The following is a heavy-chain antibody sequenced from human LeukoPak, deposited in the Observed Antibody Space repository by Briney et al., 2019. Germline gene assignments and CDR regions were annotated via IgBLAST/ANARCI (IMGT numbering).Heavy chain of an antibody. V-gene: IGHV3-30*03. CDR3: ARDTSLGYCDY. CDR1: GFTFSVHG. D-gene: IGHD7-27*01. CDR2: ISHDGSGK. Sequence: QTGGSLRLSCEASGFTFSVHGMHWVRQAPGKGLECLTIISHDGSGKWYADSVKGRFSISRDNSRNTVYLQMNSLRTDDTATYYCARDTSLGYCDYWGQGTQDTVSS. J-gene: IGHJ4*02.